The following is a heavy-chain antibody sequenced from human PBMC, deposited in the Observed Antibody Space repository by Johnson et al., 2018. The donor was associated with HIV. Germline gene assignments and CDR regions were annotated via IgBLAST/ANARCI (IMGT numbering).Heavy chain of an antibody. D-gene: IGHD5-24*01. J-gene: IGHJ3*02. CDR1: GFTVSTNY. V-gene: IGHV3-53*01. Sequence: VQLVESGGGLIQPGGSLRLSCAASGFTVSTNYMSWVRQAPGKGLDWVSVIYSSGSTYYTDSVKGRFTTSRDNSKNTVYLQMNSLRAEDTAVYYCARDRRDVYTSLGAFDIWGQGTLVTVSS. CDR3: ARDRRDVYTSLGAFDI. CDR2: IYSSGST.